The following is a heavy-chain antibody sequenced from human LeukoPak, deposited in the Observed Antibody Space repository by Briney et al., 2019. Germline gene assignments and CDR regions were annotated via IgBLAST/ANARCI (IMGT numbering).Heavy chain of an antibody. D-gene: IGHD6-13*01. CDR2: MNPNSGNT. Sequence: GASVKVSCKASGYTFTSYDINWVRQATGQGLEWMGWMNPNSGNTGYAQKFQSRVTMTRNTSISTAYMELSSLRSEDTAVYYCASMTAAAGTRPFDYWGQGTLVTVSS. CDR1: GYTFTSYD. CDR3: ASMTAAAGTRPFDY. J-gene: IGHJ4*02. V-gene: IGHV1-8*01.